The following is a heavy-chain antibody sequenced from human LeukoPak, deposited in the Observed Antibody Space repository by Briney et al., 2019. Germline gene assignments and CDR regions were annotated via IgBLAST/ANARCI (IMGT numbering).Heavy chain of an antibody. V-gene: IGHV4-4*07. CDR2: IYTSGTT. D-gene: IGHD2-2*01. Sequence: PSETLSLTCTVSSGSISSYYWSWIRQPAGKGLEWLGRIYTSGTTNYNPSPKSRVTMSVDTSKKQFSLKLSSVTAADTAVYYCARSCSSTICYATIHYYYYYMDVWGKGTTVTVSS. CDR3: ARSCSSTICYATIHYYYYYMDV. J-gene: IGHJ6*03. CDR1: SGSISSYY.